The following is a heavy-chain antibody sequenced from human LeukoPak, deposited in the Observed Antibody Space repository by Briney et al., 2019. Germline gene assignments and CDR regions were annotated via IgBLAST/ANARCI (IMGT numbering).Heavy chain of an antibody. Sequence: PSETLSLTCVVYGESFSGYYWTWIRQPPGKGLEWIGEIIDTGSTKYNSSLKSRVTISVDTSKNEFSLNLTSVTAADTAVYYCARTTEAHSWRTRYYDYYMDVWGKGTTVTVSS. CDR3: ARTTEAHSWRTRYYDYYMDV. D-gene: IGHD6-13*01. CDR1: GESFSGYY. V-gene: IGHV4-34*12. CDR2: IIDTGST. J-gene: IGHJ6*03.